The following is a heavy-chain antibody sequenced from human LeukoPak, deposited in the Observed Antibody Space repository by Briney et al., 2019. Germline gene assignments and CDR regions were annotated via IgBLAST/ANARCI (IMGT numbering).Heavy chain of an antibody. CDR3: AKGSNGVVVYWFDP. Sequence: PGGSLRLSCAASGFTFSSYAMSWVRQAPGRGLEWVSAISGSGGSTYYADSVKGRFTISRDNSKNTLYLQMNSLRAEDTAVYYCAKGSNGVVVYWFDPWGQGTLVTVSS. CDR1: GFTFSSYA. V-gene: IGHV3-23*01. D-gene: IGHD2-15*01. CDR2: ISGSGGST. J-gene: IGHJ5*02.